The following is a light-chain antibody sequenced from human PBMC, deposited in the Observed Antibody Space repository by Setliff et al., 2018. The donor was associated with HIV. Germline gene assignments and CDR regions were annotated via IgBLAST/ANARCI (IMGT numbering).Light chain of an antibody. CDR1: TRDIGVSKY. CDR3: CSYAGSYTLEI. J-gene: IGLJ2*01. CDR2: DVS. Sequence: QSVLTQPASVSGSPGQSITISCTGTTRDIGVSKYVSWYQHHPGKGSKHVIYDVSKRPSGVPDRFSGSKSGNTASLTISGLQAEDEADYYCCSYAGSYTLEIFGGGTKVTVL. V-gene: IGLV2-11*01.